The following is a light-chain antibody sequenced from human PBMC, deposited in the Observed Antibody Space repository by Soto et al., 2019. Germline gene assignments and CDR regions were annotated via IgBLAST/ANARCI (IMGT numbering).Light chain of an antibody. V-gene: IGKV1-5*01. CDR3: QHYNSYSEA. CDR1: QTIHSF. CDR2: DAS. J-gene: IGKJ1*01. Sequence: DSQMTQSPSTLSASVGDRVTITCRASQTIHSFLAWYQQKAGKAPKLLIYDASNLESGVPSRFSGSGSGTEFTLTISSLQPDDFATYYCQHYNSYSEAFGQGTKADIK.